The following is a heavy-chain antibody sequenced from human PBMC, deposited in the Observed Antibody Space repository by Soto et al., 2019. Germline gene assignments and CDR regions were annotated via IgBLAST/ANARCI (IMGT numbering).Heavy chain of an antibody. D-gene: IGHD3-9*01. V-gene: IGHV1-18*04. J-gene: IGHJ6*02. CDR2: ISAYNGNT. CDR3: ARIHWVVPAAPGTGYDILTGYYAPSYYYGMDV. Sequence: ASVKVSCKASGYTFTSYGISWVRQAPGQGLECMGWISAYNGNTSYAQKLQGRVTMTTDTSTSTAYMELRSLRSDDTAVYYCARIHWVVPAAPGTGYDILTGYYAPSYYYGMDVWGQGTTVTVSS. CDR1: GYTFTSYG.